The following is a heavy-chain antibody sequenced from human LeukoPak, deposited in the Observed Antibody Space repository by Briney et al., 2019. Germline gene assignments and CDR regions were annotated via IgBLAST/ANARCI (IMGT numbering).Heavy chain of an antibody. CDR1: GGSISSGGNY. CDR3: ARMGRLRHSDWLMFQGFHP. J-gene: IGHJ5*02. Sequence: SQTLSLTCTVSGGSISSGGNYWTWSRQHPGKGLEWIGDIYYTGNARNNPSLEGRVTISVNTSKNQFSLRLSSVTAADTAVYFSARMGRLRHSDWLMFQGFHPWGQGTLVTVSS. CDR2: IYYTGNA. V-gene: IGHV4-31*03. D-gene: IGHD3-9*01.